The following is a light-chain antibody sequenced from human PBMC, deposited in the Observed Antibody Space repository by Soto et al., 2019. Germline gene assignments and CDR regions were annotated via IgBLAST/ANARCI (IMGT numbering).Light chain of an antibody. J-gene: IGKJ1*01. CDR2: EIS. CDR1: RSLEHSDGHTY. CDR3: MQTTHLPWT. V-gene: IGKV2-24*01. Sequence: DFVMTQTPLSSPVTLGQPASISCRSSRSLEHSDGHTYLSWLQQRPGQPPRLLIYEISNRFSGVPDRFSGSGAGTYFTLTISRVEAEDVGLYYCMQTTHLPWTFGQGTKVEIK.